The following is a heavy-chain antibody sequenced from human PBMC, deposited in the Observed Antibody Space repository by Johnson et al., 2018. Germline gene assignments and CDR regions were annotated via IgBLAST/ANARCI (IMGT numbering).Heavy chain of an antibody. Sequence: QLVQAGPEVKEPGTSVEVSCKASGFTFTSSAVQRVRQARGQRLEWIGWIVVGSGNTNYAQKFQERVTITRDMSTSTAHMELSSLRSEDTGVYYCAADRNYYDSSGYLESDAFDIWGQGTMVTVSS. CDR3: AADRNYYDSSGYLESDAFDI. CDR2: IVVGSGNT. CDR1: GFTFTSSA. J-gene: IGHJ3*02. D-gene: IGHD3-22*01. V-gene: IGHV1-58*01.